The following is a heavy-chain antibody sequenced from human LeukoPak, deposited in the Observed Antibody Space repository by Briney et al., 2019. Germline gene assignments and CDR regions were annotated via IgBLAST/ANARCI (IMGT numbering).Heavy chain of an antibody. CDR3: ARVGSSSWYALSSFDI. CDR1: GFTFSDYY. Sequence: GGSLRLSCAASGFTFSDYYMSWIRQAPGKGLEWVSYISSSGSTIYYTDSVKGRSTISRDNAKNSLYLQMNSLRAEDTAVYYCARVGSSSWYALSSFDIWGQGTMVTVSS. J-gene: IGHJ3*02. D-gene: IGHD6-13*01. CDR2: ISSSGSTI. V-gene: IGHV3-11*01.